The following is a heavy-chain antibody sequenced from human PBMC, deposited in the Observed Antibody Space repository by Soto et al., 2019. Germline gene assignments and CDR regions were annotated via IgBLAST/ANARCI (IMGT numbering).Heavy chain of an antibody. D-gene: IGHD3-3*02. Sequence: VHLLESGGGLVQPGGSLRLSCAASGFTFSNYAMAWVRQTPGAGPALVSTIGGREDILSAESVKGRFIISRDDSRSTMYLQMDNLRVDDTAIYFCAKESISYNGIYDAFDVWGQGTVVTVSS. CDR1: GFTFSNYA. V-gene: IGHV3-23*01. CDR3: AKESISYNGIYDAFDV. J-gene: IGHJ3*01. CDR2: IGGREDI.